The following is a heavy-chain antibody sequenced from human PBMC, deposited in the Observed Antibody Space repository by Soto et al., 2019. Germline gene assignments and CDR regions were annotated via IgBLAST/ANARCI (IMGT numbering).Heavy chain of an antibody. D-gene: IGHD1-1*01. V-gene: IGHV4-34*01. Sequence: QVQLQQWGAGLLKPSETLSLTCAVFGGSVNSGNYYWSWIRPPPGKGLEWIGEMSHSGGTHFNPSRKSRVTFSVDTSKTQGSLKMSSVTAADTALYYCARVERGTATTVVDAFDIWGPGTMVTFSS. CDR2: MSHSGGT. CDR1: GGSVNSGNYY. CDR3: ARVERGTATTVVDAFDI. J-gene: IGHJ3*02.